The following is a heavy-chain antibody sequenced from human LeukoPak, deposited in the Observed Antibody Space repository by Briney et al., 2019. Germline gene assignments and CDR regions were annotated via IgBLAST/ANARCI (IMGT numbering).Heavy chain of an antibody. CDR3: AREDSSGWYSLLYNWFDP. D-gene: IGHD6-19*01. V-gene: IGHV4-61*02. CDR2: IYTSGST. Sequence: SQTLSLTCTVSGGSISSGGYYWSWIRQHPGKGLEWIGRIYTSGSTNYNPSLKSRVTMSVDTSKNQFSLKLSSVTAADTAVYYCAREDSSGWYSLLYNWFDPWGQGTLVTVSS. J-gene: IGHJ5*02. CDR1: GGSISSGGYY.